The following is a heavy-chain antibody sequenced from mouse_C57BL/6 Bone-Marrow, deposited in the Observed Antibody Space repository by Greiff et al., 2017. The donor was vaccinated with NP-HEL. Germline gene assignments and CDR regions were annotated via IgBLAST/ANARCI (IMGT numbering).Heavy chain of an antibody. CDR2: SRNKANDYTT. D-gene: IGHD2-4*01. CDR3: ARDGPIYYDYDWYFDV. J-gene: IGHJ1*03. V-gene: IGHV7-1*01. CDR1: GFTFSDFY. Sequence: EVKVVESGGGLVQSGRSLRLSCATSGFTFSDFYMEWVRQAPGKGLEWIAASRNKANDYTTEYSASVKGRFIVSRDTSQSILYLQMNALRAEDTAIYYCARDGPIYYDYDWYFDVWGTGTTVTVSS.